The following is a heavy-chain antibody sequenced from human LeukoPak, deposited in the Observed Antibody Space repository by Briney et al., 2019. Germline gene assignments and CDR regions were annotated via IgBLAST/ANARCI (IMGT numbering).Heavy chain of an antibody. Sequence: GGSLRLSCAASGFTFSSYAMSWVRQAPGKGLEWVSAISGSGGSTYYADSVKGRFTISRDNSKNTLYLQMNSLRAEDTAVYYCAKVRDYYDSSGYYLDYWGQGTLVTVSS. CDR1: GFTFSSYA. J-gene: IGHJ4*02. V-gene: IGHV3-23*01. CDR2: ISGSGGST. D-gene: IGHD3-22*01. CDR3: AKVRDYYDSSGYYLDY.